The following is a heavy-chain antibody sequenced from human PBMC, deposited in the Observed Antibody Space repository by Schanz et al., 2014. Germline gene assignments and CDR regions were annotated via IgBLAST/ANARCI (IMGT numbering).Heavy chain of an antibody. CDR1: GFTFSAYW. V-gene: IGHV3-7*01. CDR3: VKIGYTHWSLDD. J-gene: IGHJ4*02. Sequence: EVQLVEYGGGLVQPGESLRLSCAASGFTFSAYWMAWVGQAPGKGVEWVAAINQAASVQYYVDSVKGRFTISRDDAKNSHYLQMNSLRVEDTAVFYCVKIGYTHWSLDDWGQGILVTVSS. CDR2: INQAASVQ. D-gene: IGHD6-13*01.